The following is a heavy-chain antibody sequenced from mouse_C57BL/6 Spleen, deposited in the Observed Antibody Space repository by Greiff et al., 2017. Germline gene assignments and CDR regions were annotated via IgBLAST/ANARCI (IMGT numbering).Heavy chain of an antibody. CDR3: ASDYYYGSSWFAY. D-gene: IGHD1-1*01. CDR2: IRNKANGYTT. CDR1: GFTFTDYY. Sequence: DVKLVESGGGLVQPGGSLSLSCAASGFTFTDYYMSWVRQPPGKALEWLGFIRNKANGYTTEYSASVKGRFTISRDNSQSILYLQMNALRAEDSATYYCASDYYYGSSWFAYWGQGTLVTVSA. J-gene: IGHJ3*01. V-gene: IGHV7-3*01.